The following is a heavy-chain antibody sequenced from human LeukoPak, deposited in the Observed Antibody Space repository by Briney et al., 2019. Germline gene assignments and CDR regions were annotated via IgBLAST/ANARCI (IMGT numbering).Heavy chain of an antibody. CDR3: ANIVNSNAWRW. Sequence: PSETLSLTCTVSGASISSSDYYWGWIRQPPGKGLEWIGTTYYGGSTYYNPSLESRVTISVDTSMNQFSLRLSSVTAADMAVYYCANIVNSNAWRWGGQGTLVTVSS. CDR2: TYYGGST. CDR1: GASISSSDYY. V-gene: IGHV4-39*01. D-gene: IGHD2-21*01. J-gene: IGHJ4*02.